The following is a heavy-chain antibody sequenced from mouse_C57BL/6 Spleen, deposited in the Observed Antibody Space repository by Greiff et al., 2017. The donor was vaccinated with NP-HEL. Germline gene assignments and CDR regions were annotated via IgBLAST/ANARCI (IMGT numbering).Heavy chain of an antibody. V-gene: IGHV1-59*01. CDR3: ARGGSPRYFDY. CDR1: GYNFTSYW. Sequence: VQLQQPGAELVRPGTSVKLSCKASGYNFTSYWMHWVKQRPGQGLEWIGVIDPSDSYTNYNQKFKGKATLTVDTSSSTAYMQLSSLTSEDSAVYYCARGGSPRYFDYWGQGTTLTVSS. CDR2: IDPSDSYT. J-gene: IGHJ2*01.